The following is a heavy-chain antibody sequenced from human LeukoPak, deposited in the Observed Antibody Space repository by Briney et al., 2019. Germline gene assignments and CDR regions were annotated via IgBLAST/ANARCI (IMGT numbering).Heavy chain of an antibody. Sequence: SETLSLTCILSGGSISISSYYWGWLRQPPGKGLEWIGSIYYSGSTYYQPSLKSRVTISVETSKNQFCLRLSSVTAADTAVYYCASMGWLQYFDYWGEGTLVTVSS. V-gene: IGHV4-39*07. D-gene: IGHD5-24*01. J-gene: IGHJ4*02. CDR1: GGSISISSYY. CDR2: IYYSGST. CDR3: ASMGWLQYFDY.